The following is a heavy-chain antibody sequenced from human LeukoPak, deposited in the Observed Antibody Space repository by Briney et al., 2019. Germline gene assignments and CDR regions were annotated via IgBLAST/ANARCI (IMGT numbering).Heavy chain of an antibody. Sequence: PGGSLRLSCAASGSTFSNYWMHWVRQAPGKGLVWVSRINSDGINTSYADSVKGRFTISRDNAKNTLNLQMNSLRAEDTAVYYCARDLGQYYDTSDNWFDPWGQGTLVTVSS. CDR2: INSDGINT. J-gene: IGHJ5*02. CDR3: ARDLGQYYDTSDNWFDP. D-gene: IGHD3-22*01. V-gene: IGHV3-74*01. CDR1: GSTFSNYW.